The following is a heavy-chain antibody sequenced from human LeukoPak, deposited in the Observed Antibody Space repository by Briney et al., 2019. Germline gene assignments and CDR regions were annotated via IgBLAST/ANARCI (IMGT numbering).Heavy chain of an antibody. J-gene: IGHJ4*02. Sequence: AAVKVSCKASGYTFTSCGISWVRQAPGQGLEWMGLISAYNGNTNYAQKLQGRVTMTTDTSKSKAYMELRSLRYDDTAVYYCAREGYSSSWYRFDYWGQGTLVTVSS. CDR3: AREGYSSSWYRFDY. V-gene: IGHV1-18*01. D-gene: IGHD6-13*01. CDR1: GYTFTSCG. CDR2: ISAYNGNT.